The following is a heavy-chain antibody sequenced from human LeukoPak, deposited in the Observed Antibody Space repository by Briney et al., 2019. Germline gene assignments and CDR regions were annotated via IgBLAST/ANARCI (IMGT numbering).Heavy chain of an antibody. CDR1: GFTVNHIY. Sequence: GGSLRLSCVASGFTVNHIYMNWVRQAPGKGLEWVSTISASGGSIYYAGSVKGRFTISRDISKNTLYLQMNSLRAEDTAVYHCAIEYYYYMDVWGKGTTVTVSS. J-gene: IGHJ6*03. CDR3: AIEYYYYMDV. CDR2: ISASGGSI. V-gene: IGHV3-23*01.